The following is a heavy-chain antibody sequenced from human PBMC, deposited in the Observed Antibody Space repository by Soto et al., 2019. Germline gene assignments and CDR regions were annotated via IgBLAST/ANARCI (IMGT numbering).Heavy chain of an antibody. CDR3: ARDGLLFSGPYRPSRFDY. CDR1: GFKFSDYW. J-gene: IGHJ4*02. Sequence: DVQLVESGGGLVQPGRSLRLSCAASGFKFSDYWMSWVRQAPGKGLEWVGNIKHDTSEAHYADSVKGRFTINRDNIKNVFSFHMIGLRSDDTASYYCARDGLLFSGPYRPSRFDYWGLGTLGTVSS. CDR2: IKHDTSEA. D-gene: IGHD3-16*02. V-gene: IGHV3-7*03.